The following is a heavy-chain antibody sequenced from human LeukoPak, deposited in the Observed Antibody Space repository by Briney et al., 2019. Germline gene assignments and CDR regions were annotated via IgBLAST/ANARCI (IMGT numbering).Heavy chain of an antibody. CDR3: ARLRYGEGY. CDR2: IYYSGST. CDR1: GGSISSSSYY. V-gene: IGHV4-39*01. J-gene: IGHJ4*02. D-gene: IGHD4-17*01. Sequence: SETLSLTCTVSGGSISSSSYYWGWIRQPPGKGLEWIGSIYYSGSTYYNPSLKSRVTISVDTSKNQFSLKLSSVTAADTAVYYCARLRYGEGYWGQGTLVTVSS.